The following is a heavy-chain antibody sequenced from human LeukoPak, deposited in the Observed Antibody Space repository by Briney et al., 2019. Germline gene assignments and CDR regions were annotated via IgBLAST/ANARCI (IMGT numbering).Heavy chain of an antibody. V-gene: IGHV3-15*01. J-gene: IGHJ4*02. CDR1: GFTFSNAW. CDR2: IKSKTYGGTT. D-gene: IGHD3-16*02. Sequence: GGSLRLSCAASGFTFSNAWMSWVRQAPGKGLEWVGRIKSKTYGGTTDYAAPVKGRFTISRDDSKNTLYLQMNSLKTEDTAVYYCTTHMITFGGVIVLPGNFDYWGQGTLVTVSS. CDR3: TTHMITFGGVIVLPGNFDY.